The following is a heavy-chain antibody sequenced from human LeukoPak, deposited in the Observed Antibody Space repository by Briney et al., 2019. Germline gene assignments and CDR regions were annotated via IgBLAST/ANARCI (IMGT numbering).Heavy chain of an antibody. CDR1: SGSVSGFY. V-gene: IGHV4-34*01. CDR2: SNHFGNT. J-gene: IGHJ3*01. CDR3: ARHGNIVILPTTSKGFDV. Sequence: SETLSLTCAVYSGSVSGFYWSWLRQPPGKGLEWIGESNHFGNTHYNPSLKSRVTISVDTSKNHFSLKVNSVTVADMAVYYCARHGNIVILPTTSKGFDVWGQGTKVTVSS. D-gene: IGHD2/OR15-2a*01.